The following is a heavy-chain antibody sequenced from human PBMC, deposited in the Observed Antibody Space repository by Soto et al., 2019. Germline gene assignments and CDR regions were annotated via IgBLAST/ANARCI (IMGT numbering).Heavy chain of an antibody. CDR3: VRDSGLYGLDV. CDR1: GFTFSTYG. J-gene: IGHJ6*02. Sequence: QVQLVESGGGVVQPGRSRRLSCVVSGFTFSTYGMHWVRQAPGKGLEGVAVIWHDGNRKYYVDSVKGGFTISRDDSENTLHLQMNSLRVEDTAVYYCVRDSGLYGLDVWPRDHGHRLL. D-gene: IGHD3-10*01. CDR2: IWHDGNRK. V-gene: IGHV3-33*01.